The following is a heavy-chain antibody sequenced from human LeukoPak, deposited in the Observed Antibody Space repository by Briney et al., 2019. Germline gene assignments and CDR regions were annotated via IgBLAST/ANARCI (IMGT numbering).Heavy chain of an antibody. V-gene: IGHV3-23*01. CDR2: ISGSGGST. Sequence: GGSLRLSCAASGFTFSSYAMSWVRQAPGKGLEWVSAISGSGGSTYYADSVKGRFTISRGNSKNTLYLQMNSLRAEDMAVYYCARTMAVAGSFDYWGQGTLVTVSS. D-gene: IGHD6-19*01. CDR3: ARTMAVAGSFDY. CDR1: GFTFSSYA. J-gene: IGHJ4*02.